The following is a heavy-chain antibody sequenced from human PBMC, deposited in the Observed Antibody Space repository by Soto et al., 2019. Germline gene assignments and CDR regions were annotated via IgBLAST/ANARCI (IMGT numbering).Heavy chain of an antibody. J-gene: IGHJ4*02. Sequence: SETLSLTCTVSGGSISSSSYYWGWIRQPPGKGLEWIGSIYYSGSTYYNPSLKSRVTISVDTSKNQFSLKLSSVTAADTAVYYCARLFYDRSGYRPGWGQGTLVPVSS. D-gene: IGHD3-22*01. CDR1: GGSISSSSYY. CDR3: ARLFYDRSGYRPG. CDR2: IYYSGST. V-gene: IGHV4-39*01.